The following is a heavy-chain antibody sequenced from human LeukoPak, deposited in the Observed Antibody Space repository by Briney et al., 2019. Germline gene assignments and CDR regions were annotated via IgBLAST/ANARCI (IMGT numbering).Heavy chain of an antibody. CDR3: ASGGSSSWWYFDY. V-gene: IGHV3-21*01. CDR2: ISSSSSYI. J-gene: IGHJ4*02. D-gene: IGHD6-13*01. CDR1: GFTFSSYS. Sequence: GGSLRLSCAASGFTFSSYSMNWVRQAPGKGLEWVSSISSSSSYIYYADSVKGRFTISRDNAKNSLYLQMNSLRAEDTAVYYCASGGSSSWWYFDYWGQGTLVTVSS.